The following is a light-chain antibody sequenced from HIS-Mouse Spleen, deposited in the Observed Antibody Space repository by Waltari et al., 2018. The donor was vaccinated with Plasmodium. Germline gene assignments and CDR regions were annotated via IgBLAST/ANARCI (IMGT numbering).Light chain of an antibody. J-gene: IGLJ2*01. CDR3: SSYAGSNNLV. V-gene: IGLV2-8*01. CDR2: EVS. Sequence: QSALTQPPSASGSPGQSVTISCTGTSSDVGGYNYVSWYQQHPGKAPKLMIYEVSKRPSGVSDRFSGSKSGNTASLTVAGLQAEDEADYYCSSYAGSNNLVVGGGTKLTVL. CDR1: SSDVGGYNY.